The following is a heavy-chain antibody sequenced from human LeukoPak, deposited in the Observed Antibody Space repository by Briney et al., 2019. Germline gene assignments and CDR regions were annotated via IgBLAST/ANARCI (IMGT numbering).Heavy chain of an antibody. Sequence: PGGSLRLSCAASGFTFSNHYMNWFGRAQGKGLEWVSSISSGSSSIYYADSVKGRFTISRDNARSSLYLQMNSLRAEDTAVYYCARQCSITSCLWGQGTLVTVSS. J-gene: IGHJ4*02. D-gene: IGHD2-2*01. CDR3: ARQCSITSCL. CDR2: ISSGSSSI. V-gene: IGHV3-21*01. CDR1: GFTFSNHY.